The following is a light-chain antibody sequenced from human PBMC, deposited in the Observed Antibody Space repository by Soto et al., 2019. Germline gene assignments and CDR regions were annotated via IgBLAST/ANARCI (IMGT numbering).Light chain of an antibody. CDR2: IAS. V-gene: IGKV1-9*01. J-gene: IGKJ5*01. Sequence: DIQLTQSPCFLSSYLLDIVTITCRASQGISNYLAWYQQKPGRAPKLLIYIASTLQSGVPSRFSGSYSGTEFTLTITSLQPEDFATYYCQQVNSYPITFGQGTRPEI. CDR3: QQVNSYPIT. CDR1: QGISNY.